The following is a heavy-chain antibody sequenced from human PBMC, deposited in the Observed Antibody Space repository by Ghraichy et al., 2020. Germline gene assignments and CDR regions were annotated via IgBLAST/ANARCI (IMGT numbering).Heavy chain of an antibody. V-gene: IGHV1-18*01. CDR1: GYNFISYS. J-gene: IGHJ4*02. D-gene: IGHD1-26*01. CDR3: ARVGSSGSSRY. Sequence: GESLNISCKASGYNFISYSISWVRQAPGQGLEWMGWISTYNGNRNYAQNLQGRLTMTTDTSTSTAYMELRSLRSDDTAVYYCARVGSSGSSRYWGQGTLVTVSS. CDR2: ISTYNGNR.